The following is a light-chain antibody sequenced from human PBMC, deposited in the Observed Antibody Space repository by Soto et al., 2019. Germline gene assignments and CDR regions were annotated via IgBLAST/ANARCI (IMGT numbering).Light chain of an antibody. J-gene: IGLJ3*02. CDR1: SSDVGGYNY. CDR3: SSYRSRSWV. CDR2: EVS. Sequence: QSALTQPPSASGSPGQSVTISCTGTSSDVGGYNYVSWYQQHPGKAPKLVIYEVSKRPSGVPDRFSGSKSGNTASLTISGLQAEDEADYYCSSYRSRSWVFGGGTKLTVL. V-gene: IGLV2-8*01.